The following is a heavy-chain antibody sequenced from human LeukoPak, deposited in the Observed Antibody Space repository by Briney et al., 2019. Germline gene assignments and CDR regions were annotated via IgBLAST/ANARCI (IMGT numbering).Heavy chain of an antibody. CDR3: ARGPRYSGYVEFDY. V-gene: IGHV4-31*11. CDR2: IYYSGST. Sequence: SETLSLTCAVYGGSFSGYYWSWIRQHPGKGLEWIGYIYYSGSTYYNPSLKSRVTISVDTSKNQFSLKLSSVTAADTAVYYCARGPRYSGYVEFDYWGQGTLVTVSS. D-gene: IGHD5-12*01. J-gene: IGHJ4*02. CDR1: GGSFSGYY.